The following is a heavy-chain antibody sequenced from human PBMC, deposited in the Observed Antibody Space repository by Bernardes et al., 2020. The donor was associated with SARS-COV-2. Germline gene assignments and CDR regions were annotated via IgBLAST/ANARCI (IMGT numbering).Heavy chain of an antibody. V-gene: IGHV4-39*01. CDR3: ARPSYYDVTGGMDV. CDR2: IYYSGST. Sequence: SETLSLTCTVSGGSISSSSYYWGWIRQPPGKGLEWIGSIYYSGSTYYNPSLKSRVTISVDTSKNQFSLKLSSVTAADTAVYYCARPSYYDVTGGMDVWGQGTTVTVSS. J-gene: IGHJ6*02. CDR1: GGSISSSSYY. D-gene: IGHD3-3*01.